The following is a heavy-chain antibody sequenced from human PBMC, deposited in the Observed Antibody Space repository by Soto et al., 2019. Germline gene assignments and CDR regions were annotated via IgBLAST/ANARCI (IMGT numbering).Heavy chain of an antibody. CDR3: ARRDRSGYSYWLDT. V-gene: IGHV4-31*03. D-gene: IGHD3-22*01. CDR1: GGSISDGYY. Sequence: PSETLSLTCTVSGGSISDGYYWSWIRQHPGKGLEWIGSISYSGSTSYNPSLKSRLTISVVRSKSQFSLNLGSVTAADTAVYYCARRDRSGYSYWLDTWGQGTLVTVSS. J-gene: IGHJ5*02. CDR2: ISYSGST.